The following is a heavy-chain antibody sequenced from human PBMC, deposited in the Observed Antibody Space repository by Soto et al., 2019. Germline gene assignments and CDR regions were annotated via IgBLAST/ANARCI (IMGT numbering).Heavy chain of an antibody. Sequence: QLQLQESGPGLVKPSETLSLTCTVSGGSISSSSYYWGWIRQPPGKGLEWIGSIYYSGSTYYNPSLKSRVTLSVHASSNRFSLRQSSVTPTDTVVYYCERQGKVGATYYYYYGMDVWGQGTTVTVS. CDR2: IYYSGST. V-gene: IGHV4-39*01. CDR1: GGSISSSSYY. CDR3: ERQGKVGATYYYYYGMDV. J-gene: IGHJ6*02. D-gene: IGHD1-26*01.